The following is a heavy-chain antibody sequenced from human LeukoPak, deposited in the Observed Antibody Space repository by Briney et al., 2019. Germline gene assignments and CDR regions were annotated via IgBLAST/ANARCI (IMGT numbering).Heavy chain of an antibody. Sequence: GASVKVSCKTSGYTFISYYMHWVRQAPGQGLEWMGIINPSGGSTTYAQKFQGRVTVTRDTSTSTVYMELSRLRSEDTAVYYCAGGGSYSEFDYWGQGTLVTVSS. CDR3: AGGGSYSEFDY. J-gene: IGHJ4*02. CDR2: INPSGGST. D-gene: IGHD1-26*01. V-gene: IGHV1-46*01. CDR1: GYTFISYY.